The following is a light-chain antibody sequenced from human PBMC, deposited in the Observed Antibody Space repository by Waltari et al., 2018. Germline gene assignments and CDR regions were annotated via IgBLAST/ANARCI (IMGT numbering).Light chain of an antibody. J-gene: IGKJ3*01. CDR1: QSVSSH. CDR2: DAS. CDR3: QQRYNSFT. Sequence: EIVLTQSPATLSLSPGERATLSCRASQSVSSHLAWYQQKPGQAPRLLIYDASIRATGIPVRFSSSGSGTDFTLTISSLEPEDSAVYYCQQRYNSFTFGPGTKVDIK. V-gene: IGKV3-11*01.